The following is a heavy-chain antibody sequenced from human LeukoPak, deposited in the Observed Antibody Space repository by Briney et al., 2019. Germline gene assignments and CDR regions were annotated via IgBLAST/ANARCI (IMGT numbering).Heavy chain of an antibody. CDR2: IESNSDGGTT. V-gene: IGHV3-15*04. CDR3: TTEDLRH. Sequence: GRSLRLSCAASGLIFSSAWMSWVRQAPGKGLEWVGRIESNSDGGTTDYTAPVKGRFTISRDDSKNTLHLEMNSLQTEDTAVYYCTTEDLRHWGQGTLVTVSS. D-gene: IGHD5-12*01. CDR1: GLIFSSAW. J-gene: IGHJ4*02.